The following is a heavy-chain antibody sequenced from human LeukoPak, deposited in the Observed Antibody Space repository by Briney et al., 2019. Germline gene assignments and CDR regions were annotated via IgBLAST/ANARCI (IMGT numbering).Heavy chain of an antibody. Sequence: PGGSLRLSCVASGFTFSNYWMHWVRQPPGKGLVWVSRIYVDGRTTNYADSVKSRFTISRDNAKNTVYLEMNSLSVEDTATYYCIRDFRSADLWGQGTLVTVTS. J-gene: IGHJ5*02. CDR2: IYVDGRTT. CDR1: GFTFSNYW. CDR3: IRDFRSADL. V-gene: IGHV3-74*01.